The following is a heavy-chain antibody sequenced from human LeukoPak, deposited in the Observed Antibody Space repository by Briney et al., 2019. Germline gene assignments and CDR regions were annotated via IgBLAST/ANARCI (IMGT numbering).Heavy chain of an antibody. J-gene: IGHJ3*02. D-gene: IGHD4-23*01. V-gene: IGHV3-74*01. CDR2: INTDGTSS. CDR1: GFTFNRYW. CDR3: VREPLGDYGGNTDAFDI. Sequence: GGSLRLSCAASGFTFNRYWMHWVRQAPGKGLVWVSRINTDGTSSSYADFVKGRFTISRDNSKNTLYLQMNSLRAEDTAVYYCVREPLGDYGGNTDAFDIWGQGTMGAVSS.